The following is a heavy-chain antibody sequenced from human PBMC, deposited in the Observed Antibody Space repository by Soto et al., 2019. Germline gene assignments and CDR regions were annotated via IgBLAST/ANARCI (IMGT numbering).Heavy chain of an antibody. CDR3: ARILDIVLVTAKSAPGGFDP. Sequence: QITLKESGPTLVKPTQTHTLTCTFSGVSLSTSGLGVGWIRQPQEKALEWLALIYWDDDKRYGPSLKSRVTITKDTCNVQVVLTMTNMDPVDTATYYCARILDIVLVTAKSAPGGFDPWGQGTLVTVSS. CDR2: IYWDDDK. CDR1: GVSLSTSGLG. V-gene: IGHV2-5*05. J-gene: IGHJ5*02. D-gene: IGHD2-2*03.